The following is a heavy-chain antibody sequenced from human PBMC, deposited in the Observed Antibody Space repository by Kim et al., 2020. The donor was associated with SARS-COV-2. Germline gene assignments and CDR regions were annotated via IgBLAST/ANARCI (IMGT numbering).Heavy chain of an antibody. CDR3: ARGADNSGQRLNWFDP. V-gene: IGHV4-59*02. J-gene: IGHJ5*02. CDR2: VYSHGTA. Sequence: SETLSLTCTVSGGSVTNFFWSWLRQSPERGLEWIGYVYSHGTAKYNLSLRSRVTISVDRSADQISLKLNSVTAADTAIYFCARGADNSGQRLNWFDPWG. D-gene: IGHD3-22*01. CDR1: GGSVTNFF.